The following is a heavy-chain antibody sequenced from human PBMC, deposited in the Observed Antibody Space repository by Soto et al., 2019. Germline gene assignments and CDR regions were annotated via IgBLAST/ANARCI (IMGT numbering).Heavy chain of an antibody. CDR2: IYHSGST. CDR1: DYSISSGYY. D-gene: IGHD6-19*01. CDR3: ARGQPGIAVRFDP. Sequence: SETLSLTCAVSDYSISSGYYWGWIRQPPGKGLEWIGSIYHSGSTYYNPSLKSRVTISVDTSRNQFSLKLSSVTAADTAVYYCARGQPGIAVRFDPWGQGTLVTVSS. J-gene: IGHJ5*02. V-gene: IGHV4-38-2*01.